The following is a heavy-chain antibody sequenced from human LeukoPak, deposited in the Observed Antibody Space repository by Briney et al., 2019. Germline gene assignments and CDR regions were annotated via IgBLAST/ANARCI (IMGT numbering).Heavy chain of an antibody. J-gene: IGHJ6*02. CDR3: ARDVSPYDFWSGYYMADGMDV. CDR1: GFTFSSYS. Sequence: GGSLRLSCAASGFTFSSYSMNWVRQASGKGLEWVSSISSSRSYIYYADSVKGRFTISRDNAKNSLYLQMNSLRAEDTAVYYCARDVSPYDFWSGYYMADGMDVWGQGTTVTVSS. V-gene: IGHV3-21*01. D-gene: IGHD3-3*01. CDR2: ISSSRSYI.